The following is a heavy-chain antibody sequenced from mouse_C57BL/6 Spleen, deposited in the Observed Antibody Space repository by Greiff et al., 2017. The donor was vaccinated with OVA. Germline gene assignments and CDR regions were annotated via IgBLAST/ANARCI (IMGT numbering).Heavy chain of an antibody. CDR2: IDPSDSYT. D-gene: IGHD6-1*01. CDR3: ARRSYPLYAMDY. V-gene: IGHV1-59*01. Sequence: VQLQQPGAELVRPGTSVKLSCKASGYTFTSYWMHWVKQRPGQGLEWIGVIDPSDSYTNYNQKFKGKATLTVDTSSSTAYMPLSSLTSEDSAVYYCARRSYPLYAMDYWGQGTSVTVSS. J-gene: IGHJ4*01. CDR1: GYTFTSYW.